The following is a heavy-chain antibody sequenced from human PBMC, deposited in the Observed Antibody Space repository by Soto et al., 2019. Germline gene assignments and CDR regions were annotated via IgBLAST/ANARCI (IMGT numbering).Heavy chain of an antibody. CDR2: ISWNSGNV. D-gene: IGHD1-20*01. CDR1: GFNFDDYA. CDR3: SKGEYITVSPNIYS. Sequence: GGSLRLSCAASGFNFDDYAMHWVRQAPGKGLEWVSGISWNSGNVAYADSVKGRFTISRDNAKNSLYLQMNSLRTEDTALYFCSKGEYITVSPNIYSWGQGTLVTVSS. J-gene: IGHJ4*02. V-gene: IGHV3-9*01.